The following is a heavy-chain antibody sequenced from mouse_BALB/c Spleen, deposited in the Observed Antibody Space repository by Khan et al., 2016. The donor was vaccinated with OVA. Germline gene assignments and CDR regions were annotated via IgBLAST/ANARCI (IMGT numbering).Heavy chain of an antibody. CDR2: ITISGST. D-gene: IGHD4-1*01. CDR3: ASELGRYYAMDY. Sequence: EVQLQESGPGLVKPSQSLSLTYTVTGYSITRDYAWNWIRQFPGNKLEWMGYITISGSTNYNPSLKSRISITRDTSKNQFFLQLNSVTTEDTATYYCASELGRYYAMDYWGQGTSVTVSS. V-gene: IGHV3-2*02. J-gene: IGHJ4*01. CDR1: GYSITRDYA.